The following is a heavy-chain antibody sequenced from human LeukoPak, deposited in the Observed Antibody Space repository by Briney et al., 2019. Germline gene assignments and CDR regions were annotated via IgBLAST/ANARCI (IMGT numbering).Heavy chain of an antibody. Sequence: GGSLRLSCEVSGLTFSTNDMHWVRQATGKGLEWVSGIGTAGDIYYSDSVKGRFTISRENARNSLYLQMNSLRAGDTAVYYCARGIIVVRGVLKAFDYWGQGTLVTVSS. CDR2: IGTAGDI. CDR1: GLTFSTND. D-gene: IGHD3-10*01. CDR3: ARGIIVVRGVLKAFDY. V-gene: IGHV3-13*01. J-gene: IGHJ4*02.